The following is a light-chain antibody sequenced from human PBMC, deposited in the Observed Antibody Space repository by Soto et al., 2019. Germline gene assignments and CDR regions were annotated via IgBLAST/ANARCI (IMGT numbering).Light chain of an antibody. CDR3: QQHDDFPT. V-gene: IGKV1-33*01. J-gene: IGKJ5*01. Sequence: DIQMTQSPSSLSGSVGGRVTSTFRASQGISIYLDWFQQKPGKAPQLLIYDASNLQTGAPSRFSGSGSGTDFTLIISSVQPEDVATYYCQQHDDFPTFGQGTRLEIK. CDR1: QGISIY. CDR2: DAS.